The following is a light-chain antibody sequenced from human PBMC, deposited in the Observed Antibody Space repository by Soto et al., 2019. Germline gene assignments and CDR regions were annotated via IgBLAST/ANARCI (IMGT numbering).Light chain of an antibody. CDR1: SSDVGGSNY. V-gene: IGLV2-14*01. CDR2: EVS. Sequence: QSVLAQPASVSGSPGQSITISCTGTSSDVGGSNYVSWYQHHPGKAPKLIISEVSNRPSGVSYRFSGSKSGDTASLTISGLQAEDEADYYCCTRTTSSTYVFGPGTKVPS. J-gene: IGLJ1*01. CDR3: CTRTTSSTYV.